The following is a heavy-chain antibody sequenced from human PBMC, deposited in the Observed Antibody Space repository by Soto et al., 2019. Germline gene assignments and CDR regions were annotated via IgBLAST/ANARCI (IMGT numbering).Heavy chain of an antibody. CDR2: ITSGRTI. CDR3: IMEVYGDYGYFDY. J-gene: IGHJ4*02. CDR1: GFTFSSYE. D-gene: IGHD4-17*01. Sequence: GGSLRLSCAASGFTFSSYEMNWVRQAPGKGLEWVSYITSGRTIYYADSVKGRFTISRDNAKNSLYLQMNSLRAEDTAVYYCIMEVYGDYGYFDYWGQGTLVTVSS. V-gene: IGHV3-48*03.